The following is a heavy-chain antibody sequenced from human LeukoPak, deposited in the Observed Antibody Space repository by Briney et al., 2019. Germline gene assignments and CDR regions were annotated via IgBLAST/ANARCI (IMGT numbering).Heavy chain of an antibody. Sequence: ASVKVSRKASGYTFTGYYMHWVRQAPGQGLEWMGWINPNSGGTNYAQKFQGRVTMTRDTSISTAHMELSRLRSDDTAVYYCARVRIAVAGGKAFDIWGQGTMVTVSS. V-gene: IGHV1-2*02. CDR1: GYTFTGYY. CDR3: ARVRIAVAGGKAFDI. J-gene: IGHJ3*02. D-gene: IGHD6-19*01. CDR2: INPNSGGT.